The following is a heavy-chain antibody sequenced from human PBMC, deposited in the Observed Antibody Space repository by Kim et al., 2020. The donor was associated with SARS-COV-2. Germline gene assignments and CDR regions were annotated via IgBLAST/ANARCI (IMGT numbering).Heavy chain of an antibody. D-gene: IGHD6-13*01. CDR1: GFTFSDYY. CDR3: ARGRVAAAGNFDY. Sequence: GGSLRLSCAASGFTFSDYYMSWIRQAPGKGLEWVSYISSRTGTIHYTDSVKGRFTISREDAKHSLSLQMNSLRVEDTAVYYCARGRVAAAGNFDYWDQGT. J-gene: IGHJ4*02. CDR2: ISSRTGTI. V-gene: IGHV3-11*01.